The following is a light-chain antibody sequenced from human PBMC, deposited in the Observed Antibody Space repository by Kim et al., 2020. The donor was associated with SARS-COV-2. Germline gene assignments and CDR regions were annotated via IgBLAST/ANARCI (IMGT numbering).Light chain of an antibody. Sequence: SLGASATLSCRASQSVSDNLAWYQQKPGQAPRLLIYGASTRATGIPARFSGSGSGTEFTLTISSLQSEDSAVYYCQQYDDWPPWTFGQGTKVDIK. CDR3: QQYDDWPPWT. J-gene: IGKJ1*01. CDR2: GAS. CDR1: QSVSDN. V-gene: IGKV3-15*01.